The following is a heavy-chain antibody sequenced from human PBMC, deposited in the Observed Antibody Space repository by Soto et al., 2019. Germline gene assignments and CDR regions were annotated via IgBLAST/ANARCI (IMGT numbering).Heavy chain of an antibody. Sequence: PSETLSLTCTVSGGPLSSYYWSWIRQPPGKGLEWIGYIYYSGSTKYNPYLKSRVTISVDTSQNQFSLKLTSVTAADTAVYYCARSFSFYYDSSGYYIEYWGQGTLVTVSS. D-gene: IGHD3-22*01. CDR1: GGPLSSYY. J-gene: IGHJ4*02. V-gene: IGHV4-59*01. CDR2: IYYSGST. CDR3: ARSFSFYYDSSGYYIEY.